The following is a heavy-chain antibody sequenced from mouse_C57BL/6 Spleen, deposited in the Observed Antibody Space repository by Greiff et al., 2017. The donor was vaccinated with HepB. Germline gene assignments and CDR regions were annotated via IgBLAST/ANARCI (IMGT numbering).Heavy chain of an antibody. CDR2: IDPSDSYT. D-gene: IGHD1-1*02. CDR1: GYTFTSYW. J-gene: IGHJ4*01. V-gene: IGHV1-59*01. Sequence: VQLQQPGAELVRPGTSVKLSCKASGYTFTSYWMHWVKQRPGQGLEWIGVIDPSDSYTNYNQKFKGKATLTVDTSSSTAYMQLSSLTSEDSAVYYCARRELLLCWYAMDYWGQGTSVTVSS. CDR3: ARRELLLCWYAMDY.